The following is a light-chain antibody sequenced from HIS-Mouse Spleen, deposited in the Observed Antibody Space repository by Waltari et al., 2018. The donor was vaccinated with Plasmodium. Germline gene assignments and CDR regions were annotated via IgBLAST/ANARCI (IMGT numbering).Light chain of an antibody. V-gene: IGKV1-5*03. CDR1: QRISSW. CDR3: QQYNSLLT. J-gene: IGKJ4*01. CDR2: KAS. Sequence: DIQMTQSPSTLSASVGDRVTITCRASQRISSWLAWYQQKPGKAPKLLIYKASSLESGVPSRFSGSGSGTEFTLTISSLQPDDFATYDCQQYNSLLTFGGGTKVEIK.